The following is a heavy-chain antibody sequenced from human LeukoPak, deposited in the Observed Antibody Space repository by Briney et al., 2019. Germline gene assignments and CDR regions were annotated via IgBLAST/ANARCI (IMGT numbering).Heavy chain of an antibody. D-gene: IGHD1-1*01. Sequence: PSETLSLTCTVSGGSVSSHYWSWFRQAPGKGLEWIGYVYFSDRTNYNPSLESRVSISVDTSKNHLSLRLSSVTAVDTAVYYCAGTSSRLEYWGQGTLVTVSS. CDR3: AGTSSRLEY. CDR1: GGSVSSHY. V-gene: IGHV4-59*02. CDR2: VYFSDRT. J-gene: IGHJ4*02.